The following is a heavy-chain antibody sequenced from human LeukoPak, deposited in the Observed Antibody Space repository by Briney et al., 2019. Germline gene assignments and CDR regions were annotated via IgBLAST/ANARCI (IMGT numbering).Heavy chain of an antibody. Sequence: SETLSLTCTVSGGSISSGSYYWSWIRQPAGKGLEWIGRIYTSGSTNYNPSLKSRVAISVDKSKNQFSLNLNSVTAADTAVYHCARAGQGYCTSASCYLSLDYWGQGTLVTVSS. CDR2: IYTSGST. CDR3: ARAGQGYCTSASCYLSLDY. CDR1: GGSISSGSYY. D-gene: IGHD2-2*01. V-gene: IGHV4-61*02. J-gene: IGHJ4*02.